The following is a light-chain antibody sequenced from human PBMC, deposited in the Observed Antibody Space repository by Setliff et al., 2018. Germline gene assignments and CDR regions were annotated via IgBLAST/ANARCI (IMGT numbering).Light chain of an antibody. CDR3: SSYAGRSTFYV. CDR1: SSDVGSYSL. V-gene: IGLV2-23*02. CDR2: EVT. Sequence: LTQPASVSGSPGQSITFSCTGTSSDVGSYSLVSWYQQHPGKAPKVMIYEVTQRPSGVSNRFSGSKSGNTASLTISGLQADDEADYFCSSYAGRSTFYVFGTGTKVTVL. J-gene: IGLJ1*01.